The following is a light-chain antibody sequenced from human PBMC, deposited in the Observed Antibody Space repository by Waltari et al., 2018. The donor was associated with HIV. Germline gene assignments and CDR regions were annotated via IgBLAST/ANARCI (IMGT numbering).Light chain of an antibody. J-gene: IGLJ1*01. CDR1: SSDVFNYNY. Sequence: QSTLTQPVSVSGSPGQSITISCTGTSSDVFNYNYFSWYQQHPDRAPKLMIYEVSNRPSGVSNRVSGSKSGNTASLTISGLQAEDEAEYYCSSYTRSSTYVFGTGTKVTVL. CDR2: EVS. V-gene: IGLV2-14*01. CDR3: SSYTRSSTYV.